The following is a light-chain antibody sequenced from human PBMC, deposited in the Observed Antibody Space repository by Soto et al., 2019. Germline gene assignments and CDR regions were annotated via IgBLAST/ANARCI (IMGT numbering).Light chain of an antibody. CDR2: AAS. Sequence: IQMTQSPSSFSSSTGDRVTITCLASQGISSYLAWYQQKPGKAPKLLIYAASTLQSGVPSRFSGSGSGTDFTLTISCLQSEDFATYYCQQYYSYPITFGQGTRLEIK. CDR3: QQYYSYPIT. V-gene: IGKV1-8*01. J-gene: IGKJ5*01. CDR1: QGISSY.